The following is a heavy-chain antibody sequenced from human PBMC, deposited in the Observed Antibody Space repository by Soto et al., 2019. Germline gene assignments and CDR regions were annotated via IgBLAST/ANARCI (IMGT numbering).Heavy chain of an antibody. CDR2: IYWDDDK. J-gene: IGHJ6*03. CDR3: AHSRAFFHYYYMDV. V-gene: IGHV2-5*02. CDR1: GFSLSTSGVG. Sequence: SGPPLVNPTQTLTLTCTFSGFSLSTSGVGVDWNRQSPGKALEWLALIYWDDDKRYSPSLKSRLTITKDTSKNQVVLTMTDMDPLDTGTYYCAHSRAFFHYYYMDVWGKGTTVTVSS.